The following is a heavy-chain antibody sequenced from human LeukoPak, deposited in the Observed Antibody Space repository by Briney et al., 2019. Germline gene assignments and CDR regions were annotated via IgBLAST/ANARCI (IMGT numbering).Heavy chain of an antibody. V-gene: IGHV3-30*01. Sequence: PGRSLRLSCAASGFTLSSYTMHWVRQAPGKGLEWVAVISYDGSNKYYADSVKGRFTISRDNSKNTLCLQMNSLRAEDTAVYYCAREGMVVAPRYSSYFDYWGQGTLVTVSS. CDR3: AREGMVVAPRYSSYFDY. J-gene: IGHJ4*02. D-gene: IGHD2-15*01. CDR2: ISYDGSNK. CDR1: GFTLSSYT.